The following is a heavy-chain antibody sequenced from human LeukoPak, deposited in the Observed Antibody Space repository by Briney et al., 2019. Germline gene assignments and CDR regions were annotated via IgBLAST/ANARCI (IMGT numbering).Heavy chain of an antibody. CDR1: GFTFSSYG. J-gene: IGHJ4*02. D-gene: IGHD4/OR15-4a*01. V-gene: IGHV3-30*02. CDR2: IRYDGSKK. CDR3: AKDIAMVLLFDY. Sequence: QSGGSLRLSCAASGFTFSSYGMHWVRQAPGKGLEWVAFIRYDGSKKYYADSVKGRFTISRDNSKNTLYLQMNSLRAEDTAVYYCAKDIAMVLLFDYWGQGTLVTVSS.